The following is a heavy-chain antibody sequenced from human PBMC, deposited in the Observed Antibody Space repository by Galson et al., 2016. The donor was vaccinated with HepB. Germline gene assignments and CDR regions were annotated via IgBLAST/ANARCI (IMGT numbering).Heavy chain of an antibody. CDR3: VRGTSGLPGMDV. V-gene: IGHV3-7*01. J-gene: IGHJ6*02. CDR1: GFTFSRSW. CDR2: TNQDGSDQ. Sequence: SLRLSCAASGFTFSRSWMNWVRQAPGKGLEWLATTNQDGSDQPYVDSVKGRFTISRDNAKNSLYLQMNSLRAEDTAVYYCVRGTSGLPGMDVWGQGTTVTVSS.